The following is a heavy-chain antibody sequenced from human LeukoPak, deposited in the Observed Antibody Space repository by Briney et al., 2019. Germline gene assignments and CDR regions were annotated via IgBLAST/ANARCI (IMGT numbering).Heavy chain of an antibody. CDR2: IIPIFGTA. J-gene: IGHJ4*02. CDR3: ARAPLRYSSSWYFDY. Sequence: SVKVSCKASGYTFTSYDINWVRQATGQGLEWMGGIIPIFGTANYAQKFQGRVTITADKSTSTAYMELSSLRSEDTAVYYCARAPLRYSSSWYFDYWGQGTLVTVSS. CDR1: GYTFTSYD. D-gene: IGHD6-13*01. V-gene: IGHV1-69*06.